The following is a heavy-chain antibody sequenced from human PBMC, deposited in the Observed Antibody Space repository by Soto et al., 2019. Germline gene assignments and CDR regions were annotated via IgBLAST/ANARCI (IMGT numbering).Heavy chain of an antibody. CDR1: GDSVSSNTAS. J-gene: IGHJ5*02. Sequence: SPTLSLTCAISGDSVSSNTASWNWIRQSPSRGLEWLGRTYFRSNWYNDYAVSVKSRIIINTDTSNNKFSLQLNSVTPEDTAVYFCAKGDNLGPKTGYAFDPWGQGIMVTVSS. D-gene: IGHD5-12*01. CDR2: TYFRSNWYN. CDR3: AKGDNLGPKTGYAFDP. V-gene: IGHV6-1*01.